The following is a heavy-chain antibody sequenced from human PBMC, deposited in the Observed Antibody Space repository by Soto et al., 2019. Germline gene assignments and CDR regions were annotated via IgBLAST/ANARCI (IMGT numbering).Heavy chain of an antibody. CDR2: INWNSGSI. V-gene: IGHV3-9*01. D-gene: IGHD6-13*01. Sequence: EVQLVESGGGLVQPGRSLRLSCAASGFTFDDYAMHWVRQVPGKGLEWVSGINWNSGSIGYGDSVKGRFALSRDNAKNSLQLQMNSLSAEDTAFYYCVKDESINWYSGHFRHWGQGTLVTVSS. CDR1: GFTFDDYA. CDR3: VKDESINWYSGHFRH. J-gene: IGHJ1*01.